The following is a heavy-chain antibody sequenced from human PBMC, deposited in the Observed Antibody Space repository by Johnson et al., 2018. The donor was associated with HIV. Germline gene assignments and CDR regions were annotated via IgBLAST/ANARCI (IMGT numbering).Heavy chain of an antibody. CDR1: GFTFSSYA. D-gene: IGHD4-23*01. J-gene: IGHJ3*01. Sequence: QVQLVESGGDLVKAGGSLRLSCAASGFTFSSYAMHWVRQAPGKGLEWVAVISYDGSNKYYADSVKGRFTISRDNSKNTLYLQMNSLRAEDTAVYYCASWSWGLRWSGFDVWGQGTLVSVSS. CDR2: ISYDGSNK. V-gene: IGHV3-30*14. CDR3: ASWSWGLRWSGFDV.